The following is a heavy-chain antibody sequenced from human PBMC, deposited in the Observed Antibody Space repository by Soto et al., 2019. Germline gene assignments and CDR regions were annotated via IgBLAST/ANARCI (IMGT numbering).Heavy chain of an antibody. J-gene: IGHJ4*02. CDR3: ARLGWELLSGRRDFDY. V-gene: IGHV1-18*04. Sequence: QVLLVQSGPEVKKPGASMKVSCKTSGYTFSDFALTWVRQAPDQVLEWLGWISPYTGNTNYAQRLQDRVTMTTDTSTSTAYLELRSLRSDDTAVYYCARLGWELLSGRRDFDYWGQGTLVTVSS. CDR2: ISPYTGNT. CDR1: GYTFSDFA. D-gene: IGHD1-26*01.